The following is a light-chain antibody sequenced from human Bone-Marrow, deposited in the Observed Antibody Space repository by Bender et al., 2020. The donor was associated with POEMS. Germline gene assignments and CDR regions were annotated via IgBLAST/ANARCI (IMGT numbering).Light chain of an antibody. J-gene: IGLJ2*01. Sequence: QSALTQPASVSGSPGQSITISCTGTSSDVGGYNYVSWYQQHPGKAPKLMIYEVNARPSGVSDRFSGSKSGDTASLTISGLQAEDEAHYYCCSYTLTNTALFGGGTKLTVL. V-gene: IGLV2-14*01. CDR3: CSYTLTNTAL. CDR2: EVN. CDR1: SSDVGGYNY.